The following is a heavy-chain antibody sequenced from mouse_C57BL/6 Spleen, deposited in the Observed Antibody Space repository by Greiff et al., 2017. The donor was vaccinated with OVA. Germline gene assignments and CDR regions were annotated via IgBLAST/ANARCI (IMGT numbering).Heavy chain of an antibody. V-gene: IGHV1-69*01. CDR2: IDPSDSYT. J-gene: IGHJ1*03. CDR3: ARFLIYYGNYGYFDV. D-gene: IGHD2-1*01. Sequence: QVQLQQPGAELVMPGASVKLSCKASGYTFTSYWMHWVKQRPGQGLEWIGEIDPSDSYTNYNQKFKGKSTLTVDKSSSTAYMQLRSLTSEDSAVYYCARFLIYYGNYGYFDVWGTGTTVTVSS. CDR1: GYTFTSYW.